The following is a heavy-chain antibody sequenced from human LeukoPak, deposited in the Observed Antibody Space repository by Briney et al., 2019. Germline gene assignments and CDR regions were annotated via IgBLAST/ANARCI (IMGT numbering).Heavy chain of an antibody. V-gene: IGHV3-64*01. CDR2: VTNNGDTT. D-gene: IGHD3-10*01. CDR3: ARGHPYNYGSNYMDV. CDR1: GFNFSAYA. J-gene: IGHJ6*03. Sequence: GGSLRLSCAASGFNFSAYAMHWVRQAPGKGLEYVSVVTNNGDTTYYANSLKGRFTISRDNSKSTLFLQMDRLRGEEMGVYYCARGHPYNYGSNYMDVWGSGTTVTVS.